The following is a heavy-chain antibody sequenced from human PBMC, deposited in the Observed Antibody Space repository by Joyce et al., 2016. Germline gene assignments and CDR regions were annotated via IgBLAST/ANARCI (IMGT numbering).Heavy chain of an antibody. CDR1: GDSISSCYF. Sequence: VQLQESGPGLVKPSETLSLTCDVSGDSISSCYFYGWVRQAPGKGLEWIANIYQNGKTYYNESRKSRVTISVDTSKNQLSLKLSSVTAADTAVYYCARDPQNFGFWGQGTLVIVSS. CDR3: ARDPQNFGF. CDR2: IYQNGKT. J-gene: IGHJ4*02. D-gene: IGHD2/OR15-2a*01. V-gene: IGHV4-38-2*02.